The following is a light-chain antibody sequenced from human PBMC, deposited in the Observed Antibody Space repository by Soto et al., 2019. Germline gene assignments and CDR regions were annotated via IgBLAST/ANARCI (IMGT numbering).Light chain of an antibody. CDR1: QSISSY. J-gene: IGKJ4*01. V-gene: IGKV1-39*01. CDR2: TAS. Sequence: SPSSLSASVGDRVPITCRASQSISSYLNWYQQKPGKAPKLLIYTASTLQSGVPSRFSGSGSGTDFTLTISNLQPEDVATYYCPQYNTDPLTFGRGTKVDIK. CDR3: PQYNTDPLT.